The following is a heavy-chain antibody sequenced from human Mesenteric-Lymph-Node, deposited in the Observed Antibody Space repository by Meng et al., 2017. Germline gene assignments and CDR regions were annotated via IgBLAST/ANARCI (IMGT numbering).Heavy chain of an antibody. Sequence: GGSLRLSCAASGFTFSNHWMSWVRQAPGKGLEWVANIKQDGNEYNYVDSVTGRFTISRDNARNSLYLQMNRLRVEDTAVYFCARQSADYESTGYRTFDIWGQGTMVTVSS. CDR1: GFTFSNHW. V-gene: IGHV3-7*01. CDR2: IKQDGNEY. J-gene: IGHJ3*02. D-gene: IGHD3-22*01. CDR3: ARQSADYESTGYRTFDI.